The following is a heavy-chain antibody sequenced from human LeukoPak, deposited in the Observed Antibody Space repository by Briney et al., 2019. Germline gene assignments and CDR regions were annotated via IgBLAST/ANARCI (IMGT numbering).Heavy chain of an antibody. V-gene: IGHV3-74*01. J-gene: IGHJ4*02. D-gene: IGHD2/OR15-2a*01. CDR1: GFTFSSYW. CDR3: ATFSTSSTCALDF. CDR2: IKKDGSTT. Sequence: GGSLRLSCAASGFTFSSYWMHWVRQAPGKGLVWVSRIKKDGSTTDYADSVKGRFTISRDNARNTLYLQMNSLRAEDTAVYYCATFSTSSTCALDFWGQGTLVTVSS.